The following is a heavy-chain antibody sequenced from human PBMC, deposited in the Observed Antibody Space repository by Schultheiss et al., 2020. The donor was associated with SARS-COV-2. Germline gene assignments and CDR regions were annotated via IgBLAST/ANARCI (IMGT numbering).Heavy chain of an antibody. CDR2: ISYSGTLI. V-gene: IGHV3-48*01. CDR1: GFWRAYN. J-gene: IGHJ4*02. CDR3: ASYGYCSSTTCYPSH. Sequence: GGSLRLSCSISGFWRAYNMNWVRQAPGKGLEWISYISYSGTLIYYADSVQGRFTISRDNSKNTLYLQMSSLRVEDTAVYFCASYGYCSSTTCYPSHWGQGTLVTVSS. D-gene: IGHD2-2*01.